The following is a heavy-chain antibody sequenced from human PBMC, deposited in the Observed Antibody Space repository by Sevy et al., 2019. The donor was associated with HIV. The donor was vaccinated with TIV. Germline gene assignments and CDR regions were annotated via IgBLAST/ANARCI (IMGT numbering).Heavy chain of an antibody. Sequence: SETLSLTCSVSGGSINNPDFNWSWVRQPPGRGLEWIGYVYYSGNTYYSPSLKTRASLSIDTSKNQFSLDLHSVTAADTAVYYCTRVRGPFGWSDPWGQGTQVTVSS. CDR3: TRVRGPFGWSDP. V-gene: IGHV4-30-4*01. CDR2: VYYSGNT. CDR1: GGSINNPDFN. J-gene: IGHJ5*02. D-gene: IGHD3-10*01.